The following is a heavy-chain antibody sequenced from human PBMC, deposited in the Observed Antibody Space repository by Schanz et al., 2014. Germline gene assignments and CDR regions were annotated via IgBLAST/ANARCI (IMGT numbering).Heavy chain of an antibody. D-gene: IGHD3-16*01. V-gene: IGHV3-30*04. CDR2: ISYEGSKK. Sequence: QVQLVESGGGVVQPGRSLKLSCAASGFTFNDYAMHWVRQAPGKGLEWVAVISYEGSKKYYPDSVKGRFTISRDNSKNTVNLKRTTLRGEDTSVFSGAGGARGANPGRAFDTGGQGTMGAASS. CDR3: AGGARGANPGRAFDT. CDR1: GFTFNDYA. J-gene: IGHJ3*02.